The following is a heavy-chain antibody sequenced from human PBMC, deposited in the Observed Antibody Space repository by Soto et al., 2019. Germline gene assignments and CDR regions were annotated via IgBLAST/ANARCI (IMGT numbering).Heavy chain of an antibody. V-gene: IGHV1-18*01. Sequence: ASVKVSCKDSGYTFTSYGISWVRQAPGQGLEWMGWISAYNGNTNYAQKLQGRVTMTTDTSTSTAYMELRSLRSDDTAVYYCARSGCSGGSCHTDYAYWGQGTLVTVSS. CDR3: ARSGCSGGSCHTDYAY. CDR1: GYTFTSYG. D-gene: IGHD2-15*01. CDR2: ISAYNGNT. J-gene: IGHJ4*02.